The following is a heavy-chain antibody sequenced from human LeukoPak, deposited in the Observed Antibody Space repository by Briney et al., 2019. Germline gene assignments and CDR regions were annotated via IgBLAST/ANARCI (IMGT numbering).Heavy chain of an antibody. CDR3: ATRLVVITTGAFDI. CDR1: GYSISSTYC. D-gene: IGHD3-22*01. CDR2: VCHSGST. J-gene: IGHJ3*02. Sequence: PSETLSLTCTVSGYSISSTYCWGWIRQPPGKGLEWIGRVCHSGSTYYNPSLKSRVSISVDTSQNQFSLKLSSLTAADTAVYYCATRLVVITTGAFDIWGQGTMVTVSS. V-gene: IGHV4-38-2*02.